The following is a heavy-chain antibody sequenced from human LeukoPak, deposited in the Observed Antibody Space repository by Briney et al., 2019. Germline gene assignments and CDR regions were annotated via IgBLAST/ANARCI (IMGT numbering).Heavy chain of an antibody. CDR3: ARTAFDDSR. CDR2: ISSSGSTI. D-gene: IGHD3-16*01. Sequence: GGSLRLSCAASGFTFSSYEMNWVRQALGKGLEWVSYISSSGSTIYYADSVKGRFTISRDNAKNSLYLQMNSLRAEDTAVYYCARTAFDDSRWGQGTLVTVSS. J-gene: IGHJ4*02. CDR1: GFTFSSYE. V-gene: IGHV3-48*03.